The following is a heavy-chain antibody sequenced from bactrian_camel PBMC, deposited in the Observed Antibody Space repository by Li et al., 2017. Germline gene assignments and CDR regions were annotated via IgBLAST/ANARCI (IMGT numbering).Heavy chain of an antibody. CDR1: GYFLPTCG. CDR2: DKGDGSI. Sequence: VQLVESGGGSVQAGGSLKLTCAASGYFLPTCGMGFYRQTPGKGRELVAMDKGDGSITYGNSVKGRFTLSRDNAKHTVNLQMDSLVIEDTAMYYCAVGHWGGGSCFPAAGYWGQGTQVTVS. D-gene: IGHD6*01. J-gene: IGHJ6*01. CDR3: AVGHWGGGSCFPAAGY. V-gene: IGHV3S53*01.